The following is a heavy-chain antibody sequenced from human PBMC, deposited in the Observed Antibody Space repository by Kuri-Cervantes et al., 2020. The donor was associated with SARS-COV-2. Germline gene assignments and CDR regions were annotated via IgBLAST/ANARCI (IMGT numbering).Heavy chain of an antibody. J-gene: IGHJ5*02. CDR1: GGTFSSYA. Sequence: SVKVSCKASGGTFSSYAISWVRQAPGQGLEWMGGIIPIFGTANYAQKFQGRVTITADESTSTAYMELSSLRSEDTAVYYCARSSVNTIFGVVIRGFGWFDPWGQGTLVTVSS. CDR2: IIPIFGTA. D-gene: IGHD3-3*01. V-gene: IGHV1-69*13. CDR3: ARSSVNTIFGVVIRGFGWFDP.